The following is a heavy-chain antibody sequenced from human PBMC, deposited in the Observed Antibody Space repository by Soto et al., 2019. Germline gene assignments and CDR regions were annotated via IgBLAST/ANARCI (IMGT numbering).Heavy chain of an antibody. CDR2: TDIDGSST. Sequence: QPGGSLRLSCAASGFTFSNYWMHWVRQVPGKGLVWVSRTDIDGSSTSHADSVKGRFTISRDNAKNTLFLQMNSLRAEDTAVYYCARGTNWGFDYWGQGTLVTVSS. V-gene: IGHV3-74*01. CDR1: GFTFSNYW. J-gene: IGHJ4*02. CDR3: ARGTNWGFDY. D-gene: IGHD7-27*01.